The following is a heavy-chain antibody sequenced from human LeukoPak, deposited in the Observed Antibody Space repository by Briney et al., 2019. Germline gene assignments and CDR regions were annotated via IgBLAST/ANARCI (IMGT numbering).Heavy chain of an antibody. Sequence: GGSLRLSCAASGFTFSSYAMSWVRQAPGKGLEWVSAISGSGGSTYYTDSVKGRFTISRDNSKNTLYLQMNSLRAEDTAVYYCAKGASCGGDCYLVAYNWFDPWGQGTLVTVSS. CDR1: GFTFSSYA. J-gene: IGHJ5*02. V-gene: IGHV3-23*01. D-gene: IGHD2-21*02. CDR2: ISGSGGST. CDR3: AKGASCGGDCYLVAYNWFDP.